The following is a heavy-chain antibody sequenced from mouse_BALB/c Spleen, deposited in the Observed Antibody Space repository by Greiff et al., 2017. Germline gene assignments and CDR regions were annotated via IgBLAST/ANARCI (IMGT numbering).Heavy chain of an antibody. D-gene: IGHD1-2*01. Sequence: DVQLVESGGGLVQPGGSRKLSCAASGFTFSSFGMHWVRQAPEKGLEWVAYISSGSSTIYYADTVKGRFTISRDNPKNTLFLQMTSLRSEDTAMYYCARSGFTTAFAYWGQGTLVTVSA. CDR3: ARSGFTTAFAY. V-gene: IGHV5-17*02. CDR1: GFTFSSFG. J-gene: IGHJ3*01. CDR2: ISSGSSTI.